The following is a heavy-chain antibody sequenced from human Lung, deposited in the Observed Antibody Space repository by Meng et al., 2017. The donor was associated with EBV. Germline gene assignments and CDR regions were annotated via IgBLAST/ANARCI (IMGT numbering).Heavy chain of an antibody. D-gene: IGHD1-26*01. V-gene: IGHV3-74*01. Sequence: EAQVKESGGXXXXTXXSLRLSCVGSGISAYWVHWVRQVPGKGLVWVSRINEDGNIVNYADSVKGRFTIFRDNAKNTVSLQMNSLRVEDTALYYCAKDCFGARDYWGQGTLVTVSS. CDR1: GISAYW. CDR3: AKDCFGARDY. J-gene: IGHJ4*02. CDR2: INEDGNIV.